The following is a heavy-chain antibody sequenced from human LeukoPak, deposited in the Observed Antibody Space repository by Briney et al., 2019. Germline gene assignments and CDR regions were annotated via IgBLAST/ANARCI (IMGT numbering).Heavy chain of an antibody. D-gene: IGHD3-22*01. CDR3: ARASGYYDSSGYENFDY. J-gene: IGHJ4*02. V-gene: IGHV3-30*03. CDR2: ISYDGSNK. Sequence: SGGSLRLSCAASGFTFSSYGMHWVRQAPGKGLEWVAVISYDGSNKYYADSVKGRFTISRDNSKNTLYLQMNSLRAEDTAVYYCARASGYYDSSGYENFDYWGQGTLVTVSS. CDR1: GFTFSSYG.